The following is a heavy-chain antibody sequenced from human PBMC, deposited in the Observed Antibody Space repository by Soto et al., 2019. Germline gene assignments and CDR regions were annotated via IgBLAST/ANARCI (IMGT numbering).Heavy chain of an antibody. CDR1: GFTVSSNY. V-gene: IGHV3-53*02. CDR3: AREGYSYYGMDV. CDR2: IYSGGST. J-gene: IGHJ6*02. Sequence: EVQLVETGGGLIQPGGSLRLSCAASGFTVSSNYMSWVRQAPGKGLEWVSVIYSGGSTYYADSVKGRFTISRDNSKDPLYLQMNSLRAEDTAVYYCAREGYSYYGMDVWGQGTTVTVSS.